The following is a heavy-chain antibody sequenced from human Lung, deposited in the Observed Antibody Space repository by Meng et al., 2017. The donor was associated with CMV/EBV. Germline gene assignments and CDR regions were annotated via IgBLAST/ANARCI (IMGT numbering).Heavy chain of an antibody. V-gene: IGHV3-11*01. CDR3: ARELMVELQGHYYYGMDV. CDR2: ISDNGGTI. Sequence: NVMGVIPQAPGRALRWVSYISDNGGTIHYADSVKGRFTISRDNGKNSLYLQMNSLRVEDTAVYFCARELMVELQGHYYYGMDVWGQGTTVTVSS. J-gene: IGHJ6*02. CDR1: NV. D-gene: IGHD2-8*01.